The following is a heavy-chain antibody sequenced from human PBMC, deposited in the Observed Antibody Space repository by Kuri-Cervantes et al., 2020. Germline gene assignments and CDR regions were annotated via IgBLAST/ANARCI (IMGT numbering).Heavy chain of an antibody. CDR3: ARAVEMATINTGFDY. V-gene: IGHV4-34*01. CDR2: IYYSGST. CDR1: GGSFSGYY. Sequence: GSLRLSCAVYGGSFSGYYWSWIRQPPGKGLEWIGSIYYSGSTYYNPSLKSRVTISVDTSKNQFSLKLSSVTAADTAVYYCARAVEMATINTGFDYWGQGTLVTVSS. D-gene: IGHD5-24*01. J-gene: IGHJ4*02.